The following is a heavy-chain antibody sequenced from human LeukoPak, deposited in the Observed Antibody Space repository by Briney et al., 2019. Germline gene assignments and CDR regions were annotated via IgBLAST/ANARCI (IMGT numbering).Heavy chain of an antibody. CDR2: MNPNSGNT. CDR1: GYTSTSYD. V-gene: IGHV1-8*01. J-gene: IGHJ6*02. D-gene: IGHD3-9*01. CDR3: ARGVRYDILTGYYGRELTMDV. Sequence: ASVKVSCKASGYTSTSYDINWVRQATGQGLEWMGWMNPNSGNTGYAQKFQGRVTMTRNTSISTAYMELSSLRSEDTAVYYCARGVRYDILTGYYGRELTMDVWGQGTTVTVSS.